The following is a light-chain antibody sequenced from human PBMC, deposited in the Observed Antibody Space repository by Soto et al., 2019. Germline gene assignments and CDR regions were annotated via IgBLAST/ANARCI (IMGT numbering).Light chain of an antibody. CDR1: SSNIGSYY. J-gene: IGLJ2*01. Sequence: QSVLTQPPSVSAAPGQRVTISCSGGSSNIGSYYVSWYQQLPGTAPKLLIYDNNYRPSGIPDRFSVYKSGTSATLVITGLQTGDEADYYCGTWDSSLSAGVFGGGTQLTVL. CDR2: DNN. V-gene: IGLV1-51*01. CDR3: GTWDSSLSAGV.